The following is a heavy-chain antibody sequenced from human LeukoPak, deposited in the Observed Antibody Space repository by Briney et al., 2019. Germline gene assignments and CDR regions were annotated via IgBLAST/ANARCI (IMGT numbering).Heavy chain of an antibody. Sequence: GGSLRLSCAASTFTFSDYTLHWVRQAPGKGLEWVAVVSYDGSEKYYADSVKGRFTISRDNAKNSLYLQMNSLRAEDTALYYCAKDKDSYGLFDYWGQGTLVTVSS. CDR1: TFTFSDYT. CDR3: AKDKDSYGLFDY. V-gene: IGHV3-30-3*01. D-gene: IGHD5-18*01. CDR2: VSYDGSEK. J-gene: IGHJ4*02.